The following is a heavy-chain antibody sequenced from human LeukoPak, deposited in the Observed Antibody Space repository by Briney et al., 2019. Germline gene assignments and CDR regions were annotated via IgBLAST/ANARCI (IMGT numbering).Heavy chain of an antibody. CDR1: GYSFTNYW. D-gene: IGHD3-16*01. J-gene: IGHJ5*02. Sequence: GESLKISCKGSGYSFTNYWIGWVRQMPGKGLDWMGIIYPGDSDTTYSPSFQGQVTISADKSISTAYVQWISLKASDTAMYYCARQRFTTRAYVGNWFDPWGQGTLVTVSS. V-gene: IGHV5-51*01. CDR2: IYPGDSDT. CDR3: ARQRFTTRAYVGNWFDP.